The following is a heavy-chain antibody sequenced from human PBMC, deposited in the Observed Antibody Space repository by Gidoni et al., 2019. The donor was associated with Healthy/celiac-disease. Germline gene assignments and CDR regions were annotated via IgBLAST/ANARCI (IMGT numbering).Heavy chain of an antibody. CDR3: TRIYDSSGYIL. CDR1: GFTFGDYA. V-gene: IGHV3-49*05. CDR2: IRSKAYGGTT. Sequence: EVQLVESGGGLVKPGRSLRLSFTASGFTFGDYAMSWFRQATGKGLEWVGFIRSKAYGGTTEYAASVKGRFTISRDDSKSIAYLQMNSLKTEDTAVYYCTRIYDSSGYILWGQGTLVTVSS. D-gene: IGHD3-22*01. J-gene: IGHJ4*02.